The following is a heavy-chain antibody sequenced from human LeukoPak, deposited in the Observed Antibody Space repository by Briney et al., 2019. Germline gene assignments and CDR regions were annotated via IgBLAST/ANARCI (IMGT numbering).Heavy chain of an antibody. D-gene: IGHD3-10*01. J-gene: IGHJ4*02. V-gene: IGHV1-2*02. CDR1: GYSFTDYY. CDR3: ARGREIHGGSDTKLDDY. CDR2: ISPRSGDT. Sequence: ASVKVSCKASGYSFTDYYMHWVRQAPGQGLEWVGWISPRSGDTSYAQKFQGRVTMTRDTSINTVDMDLSGLTSDDTAVFYCARGREIHGGSDTKLDDYWGQGTLVTVSS.